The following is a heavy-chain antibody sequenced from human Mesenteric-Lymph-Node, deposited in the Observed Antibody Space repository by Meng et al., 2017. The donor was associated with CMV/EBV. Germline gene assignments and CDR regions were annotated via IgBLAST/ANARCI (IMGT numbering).Heavy chain of an antibody. J-gene: IGHJ4*02. Sequence: GESLKISCAASGFTFSSYSMNWVRQAPGKGLEWVSSISSSSSYIYYADSVKGRFTISRDNAKSTLYLQMNSLTAEDTAVYYCVRGPYGADSWSDYWGQGTLVTVSS. CDR1: GFTFSSYS. D-gene: IGHD4-17*01. CDR2: ISSSSSYI. CDR3: VRGPYGADSWSDY. V-gene: IGHV3-21*01.